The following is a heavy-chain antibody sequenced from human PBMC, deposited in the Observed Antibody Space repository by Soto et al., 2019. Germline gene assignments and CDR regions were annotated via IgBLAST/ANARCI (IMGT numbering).Heavy chain of an antibody. J-gene: IGHJ4*02. V-gene: IGHV3-7*01. CDR2: IKQDGSEK. Sequence: GGSLRLSCAASGFTFSSYWMSWVRQAPGKGLEWVANIKQDGSEKYYVDSVKGRFTISRDNAKNSLYLQMNSLRAEDTAVYYCARVVGYGVFPFDYWGQGTLVTVSS. CDR1: GFTFSSYW. D-gene: IGHD4-17*01. CDR3: ARVVGYGVFPFDY.